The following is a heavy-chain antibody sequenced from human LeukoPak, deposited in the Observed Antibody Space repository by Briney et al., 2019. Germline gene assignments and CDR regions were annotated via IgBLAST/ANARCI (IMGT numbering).Heavy chain of an antibody. Sequence: SETLSLTCAVYGGSFSGYYWSWIRQPPGKGLEWIGEINHSGSTNYNPSLKSRVTISVDASKNQFSLKLSPVTAADTAVYYCARGRAAAGGSGTNFDYWGQGTLVTVSS. CDR3: ARGRAAAGGSGTNFDY. D-gene: IGHD6-13*01. CDR2: INHSGST. V-gene: IGHV4-34*01. J-gene: IGHJ4*02. CDR1: GGSFSGYY.